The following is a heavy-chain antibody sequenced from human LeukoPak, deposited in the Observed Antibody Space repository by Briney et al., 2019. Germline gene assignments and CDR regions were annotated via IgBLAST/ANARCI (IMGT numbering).Heavy chain of an antibody. J-gene: IGHJ4*02. CDR3: ARALQYCSPSTCYTFEFDY. Sequence: SETLSLTCTVSGGSISSSNYNWGWIRQPPGKGLEWIGTIFYSGSTYYNPSLKARVTISVDTSENQLSLKLTSVTAADTAVYYCARALQYCSPSTCYTFEFDYWGQGTLVTVSS. D-gene: IGHD2-2*02. CDR1: GGSISSSNYN. V-gene: IGHV4-39*01. CDR2: IFYSGST.